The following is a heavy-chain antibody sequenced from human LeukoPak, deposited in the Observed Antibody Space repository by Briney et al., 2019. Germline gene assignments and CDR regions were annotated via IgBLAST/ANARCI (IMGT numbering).Heavy chain of an antibody. Sequence: GGSLRLSCAVSGFTFRTYAMSWVRQAPGKGLEWVSAISGSGGTTYYADSVKGRFTISRDNPKNTLYLQMNSLRAEDTAVYYCAKLSTFGDLSRVRFDPWGQGTLVTVSS. D-gene: IGHD3-10*01. CDR3: AKLSTFGDLSRVRFDP. J-gene: IGHJ5*02. CDR2: ISGSGGTT. V-gene: IGHV3-23*01. CDR1: GFTFRTYA.